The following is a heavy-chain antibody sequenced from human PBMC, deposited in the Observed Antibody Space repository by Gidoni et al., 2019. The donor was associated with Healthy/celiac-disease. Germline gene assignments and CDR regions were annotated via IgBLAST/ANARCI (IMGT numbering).Heavy chain of an antibody. D-gene: IGHD3-3*01. CDR2: ISSSSSTI. Sequence: EVQLLESGGGLVQPGGSLRLSWAASGFTFCSYSRTWSRQAPGMGQEWVSYISSSSSTIYYADSVKGRFTIARDNAKNSLYLQMNSLRDEDTAVYYCARDRDFWSGRAPDYWGQGTLVTVSS. CDR1: GFTFCSYS. J-gene: IGHJ4*02. CDR3: ARDRDFWSGRAPDY. V-gene: IGHV3-48*02.